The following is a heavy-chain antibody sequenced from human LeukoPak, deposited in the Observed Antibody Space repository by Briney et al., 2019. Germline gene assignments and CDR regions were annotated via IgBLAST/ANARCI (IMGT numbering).Heavy chain of an antibody. Sequence: HPGGSLRLPCTASGFTLSSYAMSWVRQAPGEGLEWVSTISGSADNTNYAEAVKGRFTISRDNSKNTMYLQMNSLRAEDTAVYYCAKQGFGCWGQGTWSPSPQ. V-gene: IGHV3-23*01. CDR2: ISGSADNT. CDR1: GFTLSSYA. CDR3: AKQGFGC. J-gene: IGHJ4*02.